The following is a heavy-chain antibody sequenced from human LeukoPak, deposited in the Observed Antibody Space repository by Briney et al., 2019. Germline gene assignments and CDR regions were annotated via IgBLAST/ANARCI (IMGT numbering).Heavy chain of an antibody. CDR1: GFSFSYSW. CDR2: VKQDGSEK. V-gene: IGHV3-7*01. D-gene: IGHD3-10*01. Sequence: GGSLRLSCAASGFSFSYSWMRWVRQDPGKGLEWVANVKQDGSEKYYVDSIKGRFTISRDNAKNSFSLQMNSLRAEDTAVYYCARAASSTRPYYFDYWAQGTLVTVSS. J-gene: IGHJ4*02. CDR3: ARAASSTRPYYFDY.